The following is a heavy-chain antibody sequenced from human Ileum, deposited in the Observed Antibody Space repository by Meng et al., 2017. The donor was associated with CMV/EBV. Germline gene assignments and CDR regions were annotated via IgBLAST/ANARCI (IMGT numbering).Heavy chain of an antibody. CDR1: GYSFTSYW. Sequence: KVSCKGSGYSFTSYWIGWVRQMPGKGLEWMGIIYPGDSDTRYSPSFQGQVTISADKSISTAYLQWSSLKASDTAMYYCARGHQGYSSSSGGDYWGQGTLVTVSS. J-gene: IGHJ4*02. D-gene: IGHD6-6*01. V-gene: IGHV5-51*01. CDR3: ARGHQGYSSSSGGDY. CDR2: IYPGDSDT.